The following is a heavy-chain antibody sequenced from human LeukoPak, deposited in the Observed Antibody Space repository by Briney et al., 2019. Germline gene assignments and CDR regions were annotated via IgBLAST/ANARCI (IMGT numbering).Heavy chain of an antibody. J-gene: IGHJ2*01. D-gene: IGHD5-18*01. V-gene: IGHV4-59*01. CDR2: VSYSGTT. CDR3: ARSGYSYDSAVYWNFDL. Sequence: PSATLSLTCTVSGGSLSSYYWTWIRQPPGKGLEWIGYVSYSGTTKYNPSLKSRVTMSVDMSKNRLSLRLTSVTAADTAVYYCARSGYSYDSAVYWNFDLWGRGTLVTVSS. CDR1: GGSLSSYY.